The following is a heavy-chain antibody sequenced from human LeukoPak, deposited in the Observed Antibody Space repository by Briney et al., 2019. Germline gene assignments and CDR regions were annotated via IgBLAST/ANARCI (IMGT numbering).Heavy chain of an antibody. D-gene: IGHD4-17*01. CDR3: ARYYIDYGDYTFPKKYFDY. V-gene: IGHV4-28*01. CDR1: GYSISSSNW. J-gene: IGHJ4*02. CDR2: IYYSGST. Sequence: SETLSLTCVVSGYSISSSNWWGWIRQPPGKGLEWIGYIYYSGSTYYNPSLKSRVTMSEDTSKNQFSLKLSSVTAVDTAVYYCARYYIDYGDYTFPKKYFDYWGQGTLVTVSS.